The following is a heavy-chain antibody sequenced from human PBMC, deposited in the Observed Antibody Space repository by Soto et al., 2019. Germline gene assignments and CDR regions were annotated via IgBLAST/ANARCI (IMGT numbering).Heavy chain of an antibody. Sequence: SETLSLTCTVSGGSVRSYYWSWIRQHPGKGLEWIGYIYYSGSTYYNPSLKSRVTISVNRSKNQFSLKLSSVTAADTAVYYCARAHYGDYGYGMDVWGQGTTVTVSS. J-gene: IGHJ6*02. CDR2: IYYSGST. D-gene: IGHD4-17*01. CDR1: GGSVRSYY. CDR3: ARAHYGDYGYGMDV. V-gene: IGHV4-59*02.